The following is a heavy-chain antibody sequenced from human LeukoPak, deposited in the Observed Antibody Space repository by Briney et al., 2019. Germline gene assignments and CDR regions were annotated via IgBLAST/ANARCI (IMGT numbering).Heavy chain of an antibody. J-gene: IGHJ3*02. Sequence: GGSLRLSCAASGFTFSSYSMNWVRQAPGKGLEWVSSISSSSSYIYYADSVKGRFTIARDNAKKSLYLQMNSLRAEDTAVYYCARAQAGGVGAFDIWGQGTMVTVSS. V-gene: IGHV3-21*01. D-gene: IGHD2-8*02. CDR2: ISSSSSYI. CDR1: GFTFSSYS. CDR3: ARAQAGGVGAFDI.